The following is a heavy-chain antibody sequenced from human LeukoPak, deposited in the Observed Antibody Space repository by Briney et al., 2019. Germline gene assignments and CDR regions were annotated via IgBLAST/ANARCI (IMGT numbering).Heavy chain of an antibody. V-gene: IGHV3-23*01. D-gene: IGHD6-19*01. CDR1: GFTLSSYA. Sequence: GGSLRLSCAASGFTLSSYAMSWVRQAPGKGLEWVSAISGSSGSTYYADFVKGRFTISRDNSKNTLYLQMNSLRVEDTAVYYCAKHYSSGWYTSDNWGQGTLVTVSS. CDR3: AKHYSSGWYTSDN. CDR2: ISGSSGST. J-gene: IGHJ4*02.